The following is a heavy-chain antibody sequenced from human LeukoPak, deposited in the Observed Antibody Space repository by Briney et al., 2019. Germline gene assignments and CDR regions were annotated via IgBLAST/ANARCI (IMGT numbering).Heavy chain of an antibody. Sequence: GASVKVSCKASGGSFRRNTIVWVRQAPGQGLEWMGWISAYNGNTNYAQKLQGRVTMTTDTSTSTAYMELRSLRSDDTAVYYCARVGDYTGFILWYFDLWGRGTLVTVSS. CDR2: ISAYNGNT. CDR1: GGSFRRNT. J-gene: IGHJ2*01. CDR3: ARVGDYTGFILWYFDL. D-gene: IGHD4-17*01. V-gene: IGHV1-18*04.